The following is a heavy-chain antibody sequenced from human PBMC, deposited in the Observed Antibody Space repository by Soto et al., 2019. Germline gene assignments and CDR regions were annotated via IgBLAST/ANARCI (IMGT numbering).Heavy chain of an antibody. CDR3: ARTLSGGFDY. V-gene: IGHV4-59*01. CDR2: IHNGRST. Sequence: QVQLQESGPGLVKPSETLSLTCTVSGDSLTRNYWSWIRQPPGKGLEWLAYIHNGRSTNYNPSLMSRVSISLDTSKSQFSLNLNSVTAADAAVDYCARTLSGGFDYWGQGTLVTVSS. CDR1: GDSLTRNY. J-gene: IGHJ4*02.